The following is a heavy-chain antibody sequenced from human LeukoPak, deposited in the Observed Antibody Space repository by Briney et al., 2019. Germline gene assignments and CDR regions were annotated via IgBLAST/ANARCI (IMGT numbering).Heavy chain of an antibody. V-gene: IGHV1-3*01. D-gene: IGHD2-2*01. Sequence: ASVKVSCKASGYTFTSYAMHWVRQAPGQRLEWMGWINAGNGNTKYSQKFQGRVTITRDTSASTAYMELSSLRSEDTAVYYCARRSYTDIVVVPAAMDEDWSDPWGQGTLVTVSS. J-gene: IGHJ5*02. CDR2: INAGNGNT. CDR1: GYTFTSYA. CDR3: ARRSYTDIVVVPAAMDEDWSDP.